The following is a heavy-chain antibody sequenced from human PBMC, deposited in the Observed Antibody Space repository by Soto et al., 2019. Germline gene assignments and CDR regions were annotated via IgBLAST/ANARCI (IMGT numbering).Heavy chain of an antibody. CDR3: ASGYCSGGSSHQYYYYSCGMDV. CDR2: IIPILGIA. D-gene: IGHD2-15*01. CDR1: GGTFSSYT. V-gene: IGHV1-69*02. J-gene: IGHJ6*02. Sequence: QVQLVQSGAEVKKPGSSVKVSCKASGGTFSSYTISWVRQAPGQGLEWMGRIIPILGIANYAQKFQGRVTITADKSTSKDNMELTSRRSEDTAVYYCASGYCSGGSSHQYYYYSCGMDVWGQGTTVTVSS.